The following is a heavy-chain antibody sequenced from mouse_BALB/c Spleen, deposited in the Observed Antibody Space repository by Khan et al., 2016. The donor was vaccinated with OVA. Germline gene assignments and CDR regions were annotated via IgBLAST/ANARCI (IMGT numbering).Heavy chain of an antibody. J-gene: IGHJ2*01. D-gene: IGHD1-1*01. Sequence: VQLVETGGGLVRPGNSLKLSCVTSGFTFSYYRMHWLRQFPGKRLEWIAVITVNSDNSGANYAESVKGRFTISRDDSKSSVYLQMNRLREEDTATYYGGRGGYYDGTPFDYWGQGTTLTVSS. V-gene: IGHV13-2*02. CDR3: GRGGYYDGTPFDY. CDR2: ITVNSDNSGA. CDR1: GFTFSYYR.